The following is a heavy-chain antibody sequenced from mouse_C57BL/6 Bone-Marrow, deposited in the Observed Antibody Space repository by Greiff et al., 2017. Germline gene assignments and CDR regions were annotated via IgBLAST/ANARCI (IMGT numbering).Heavy chain of an antibody. J-gene: IGHJ3*01. V-gene: IGHV1-81*01. CDR2: IYPRSGNT. CDR1: GYTFTSSG. Sequence: VQLQQSGAELARPGASVKLSCKASGYTFTSSGISWVKQRTGQGLEWIGEIYPRSGNTYYNEKFKGKATLTAAKSSSTAYMELRSLTSEDSAVYFCARYGAYWGQGTLVTVSA. CDR3: ARYGAY. D-gene: IGHD1-1*02.